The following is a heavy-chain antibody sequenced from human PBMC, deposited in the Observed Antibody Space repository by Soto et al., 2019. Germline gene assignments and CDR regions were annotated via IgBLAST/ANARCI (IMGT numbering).Heavy chain of an antibody. CDR3: ARGYGDYAPGGYWFDP. J-gene: IGHJ5*02. Sequence: QLQLQESGPGLVKPSETLSLTCTVSGGSISSSSYYWGWIRQPPGQGLEWIGTIYYSGSTYYNPSLKSRVTIAVDTSKNQSSLKLSSVTAADTAVYYCARGYGDYAPGGYWFDPWGQGTLVTVSS. V-gene: IGHV4-39*01. CDR2: IYYSGST. CDR1: GGSISSSSYY. D-gene: IGHD4-17*01.